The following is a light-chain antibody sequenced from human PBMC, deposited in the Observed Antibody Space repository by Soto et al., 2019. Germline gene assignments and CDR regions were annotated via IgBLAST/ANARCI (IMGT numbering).Light chain of an antibody. J-gene: IGLJ2*01. Sequence: QSVLTQPPSASGTPGQRVTISCSGSSSNIGSNTVNWYQQLPGTAPKLLIYSNNQRPSGVPDRFSGSKSGTSASLAISGLQSEDEADYYCAAWDDSLNGVVFGGGTHPTVL. CDR3: AAWDDSLNGVV. CDR1: SSNIGSNT. V-gene: IGLV1-44*01. CDR2: SNN.